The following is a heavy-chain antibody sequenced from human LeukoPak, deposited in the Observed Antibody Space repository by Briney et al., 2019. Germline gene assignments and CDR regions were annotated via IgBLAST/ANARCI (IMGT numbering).Heavy chain of an antibody. CDR2: INPNSGGT. V-gene: IGHV1-2*02. CDR1: GYTFTGYY. J-gene: IGHJ6*03. D-gene: IGHD3-3*01. CDR3: ARDHSNDFWSGSGPLYYMDV. Sequence: ASVRVSCKASGYTFTGYYMHWVRQAPGQGLEWMGWINPNSGGTNYAQKFQGRVTMTRDTSISTAYMELSRLRSDDTAVYYCARDHSNDFWSGSGPLYYMDVWGKGTTVTVSS.